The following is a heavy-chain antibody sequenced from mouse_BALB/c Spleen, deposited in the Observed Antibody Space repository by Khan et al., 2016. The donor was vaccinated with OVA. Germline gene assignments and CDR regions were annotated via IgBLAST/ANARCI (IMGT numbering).Heavy chain of an antibody. D-gene: IGHD1-1*01. CDR2: ISYSGVT. J-gene: IGHJ2*01. Sequence: EVQLQESGPGLVKPSQSLSLTCTVTGYSFTSGYAWNWIRQFPGNKLEWMGYISYSGVTSYTPSLKSRISITRDTSKNQFFLQLNSVTTEDTANYYCARGNYYGYYFDYWGQGTTLTVSS. CDR3: ARGNYYGYYFDY. V-gene: IGHV3-2*02. CDR1: GYSFTSGYA.